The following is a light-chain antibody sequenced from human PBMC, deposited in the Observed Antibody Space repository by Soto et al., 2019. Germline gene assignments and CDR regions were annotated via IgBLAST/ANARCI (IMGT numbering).Light chain of an antibody. CDR3: QQYNNWPPLT. J-gene: IGKJ5*01. V-gene: IGKV3-15*01. Sequence: EIVMTQSPATLSVSPGERATLSCRASQSVSGNLAWYQQKPGQAPRLLIYGASTRATGIPARFSGSGSGTEFTLAISSLQSEDFAVYYCQQYNNWPPLTFGQGTRLEIK. CDR1: QSVSGN. CDR2: GAS.